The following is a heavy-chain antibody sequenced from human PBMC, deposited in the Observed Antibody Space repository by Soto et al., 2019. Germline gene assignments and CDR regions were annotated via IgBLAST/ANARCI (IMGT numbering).Heavy chain of an antibody. V-gene: IGHV4-31*03. Sequence: QVQLQESGPGLVKPSQTLSLTCTVSGGSISSGGYYWSWIRQHPGKGLEWIGYIYYSGSTYYNPSLKSRVTISVDTSKNQFSLKLSSVTAADTAVYYCAREGTVTTSGNYYYYYMDVWGKGTTVTVSS. J-gene: IGHJ6*03. CDR3: AREGTVTTSGNYYYYYMDV. CDR2: IYYSGST. D-gene: IGHD4-4*01. CDR1: GGSISSGGYY.